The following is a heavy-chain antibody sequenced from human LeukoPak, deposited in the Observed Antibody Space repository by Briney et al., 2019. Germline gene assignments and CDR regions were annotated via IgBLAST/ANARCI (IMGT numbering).Heavy chain of an antibody. Sequence: PEGSLRLSCAASGFTFSSYAMSWVRQAPGKGLELVSAISGSGGSTYYADSVKGRFTISRDNSKNTLYLQMNSLRAEDTAVYYCAKDSRIAVAGDFDYWGQGTLVTVSS. V-gene: IGHV3-23*01. CDR3: AKDSRIAVAGDFDY. D-gene: IGHD6-19*01. CDR1: GFTFSSYA. J-gene: IGHJ4*02. CDR2: ISGSGGST.